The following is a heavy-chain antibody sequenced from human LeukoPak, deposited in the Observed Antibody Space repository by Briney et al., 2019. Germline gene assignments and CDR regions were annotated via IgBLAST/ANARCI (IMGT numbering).Heavy chain of an antibody. CDR3: ARGVRPGIAAAYF. Sequence: GGSLRLSCAASGFTVSSNYMSWVRQAPGKGREWVSLIDSAGSTYYADAVKGRFIISRDNYKNTVYRQMNSLRAEDTAVYYCARGVRPGIAAAYFWGQGTLVTVSS. J-gene: IGHJ4*02. D-gene: IGHD6-13*01. CDR2: IDSAGST. V-gene: IGHV3-66*01. CDR1: GFTVSSNY.